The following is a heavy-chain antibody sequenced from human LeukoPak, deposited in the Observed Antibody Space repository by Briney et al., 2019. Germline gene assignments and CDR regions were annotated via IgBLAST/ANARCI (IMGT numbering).Heavy chain of an antibody. J-gene: IGHJ3*02. CDR1: GYTFTSYG. CDR2: ISAYNGNT. CDR3: ASGYRVYAFDI. V-gene: IGHV1-18*01. D-gene: IGHD5-18*01. Sequence: ASVKVSCKASGYTFTSYGISWVRQAPGQGLEWMGWISAYNGNTNYAQKFQGRVTMTRDTSISTAYMELSRLRSDDTAVYYCASGYRVYAFDIWGQGTMVTVSS.